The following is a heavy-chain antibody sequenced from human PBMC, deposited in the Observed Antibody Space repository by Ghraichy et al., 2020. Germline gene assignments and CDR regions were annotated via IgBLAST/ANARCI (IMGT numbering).Heavy chain of an antibody. D-gene: IGHD4-23*01. Sequence: GGSLRLSCAASGFIVSTNYMGWVRQAPGKGLEWVSVIYSGGGRYYADSVEGRFTIYRDSSKNTLWLQMKSLRAEDTAVYFCLGWVGGTVPFYYWGQGTLVTVSS. V-gene: IGHV3-53*01. CDR3: LGWVGGTVPFYY. CDR2: IYSGGGR. CDR1: GFIVSTNY. J-gene: IGHJ4*02.